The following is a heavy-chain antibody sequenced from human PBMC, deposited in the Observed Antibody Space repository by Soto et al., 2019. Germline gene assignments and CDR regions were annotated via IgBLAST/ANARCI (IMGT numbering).Heavy chain of an antibody. CDR1: GYTFTRND. CDR3: AIVGPAAGYDL. V-gene: IGHV1-8*01. CDR2: MNPNTGGS. D-gene: IGHD6-13*01. J-gene: IGHJ4*02. Sequence: STVKVSCTASGYTFTRNDINWVRQASGQGLEWMGCMNPNTGGSGYAQDFQGRITMTRDTATSTASMELTSLRSDDTAVYYCAIVGPAAGYDLWGQGTLVTVSS.